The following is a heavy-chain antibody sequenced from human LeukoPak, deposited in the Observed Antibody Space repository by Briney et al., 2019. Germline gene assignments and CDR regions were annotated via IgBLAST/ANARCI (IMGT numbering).Heavy chain of an antibody. J-gene: IGHJ4*02. CDR2: INSDGSWT. Sequence: GGSLRLSCAASGNYWMHWVRQAPGKGLVWVSHINSDGSWTSYADSVKGRFTISKDNAKNTVYLQMNNLRAEDTAVYYCVSFYETYWGRGTLVTASS. D-gene: IGHD2-2*01. V-gene: IGHV3-74*01. CDR1: GNYW. CDR3: VSFYETY.